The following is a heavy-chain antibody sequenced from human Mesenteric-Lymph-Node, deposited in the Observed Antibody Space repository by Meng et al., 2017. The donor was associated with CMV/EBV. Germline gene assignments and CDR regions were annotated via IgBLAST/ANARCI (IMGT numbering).Heavy chain of an antibody. CDR2: VHHSGTT. J-gene: IGHJ4*02. D-gene: IGHD5-18*01. CDR3: ARGRGGYSYGSYFDY. Sequence: SGDSVSSNNWYSWVRQSPGKGLEWIGKVHHSGTTNYNPSLKRRITMSEDTSKDQFSLKLSSVTAADTAVYYCARGRGGYSYGSYFDYWGQGTLVTVSS. V-gene: IGHV4-55*01. CDR1: GDSVSSNNW.